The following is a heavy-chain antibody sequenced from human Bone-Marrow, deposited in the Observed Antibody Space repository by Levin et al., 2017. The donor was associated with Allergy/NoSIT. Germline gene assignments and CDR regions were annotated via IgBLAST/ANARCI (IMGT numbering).Heavy chain of an antibody. J-gene: IGHJ4*02. V-gene: IGHV4-4*02. CDR2: IFHSGGT. Sequence: SETLSLTCAVSGDSISSFTWWSWARQPPGKGLEWIAEIFHSGGTNYNPSLKSRVTISVDKSRNQFSLNLLSVTAADTAMYYCARGNDYTWHYWGQGTLVTVSS. CDR1: GDSISSFTW. CDR3: ARGNDYTWHY. D-gene: IGHD4/OR15-4a*01.